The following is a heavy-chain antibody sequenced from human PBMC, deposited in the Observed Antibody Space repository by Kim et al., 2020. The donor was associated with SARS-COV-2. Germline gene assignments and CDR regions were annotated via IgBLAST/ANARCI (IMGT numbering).Heavy chain of an antibody. CDR1: GGSFSGYY. J-gene: IGHJ5*02. Sequence: SETLSLTCAVYGGSFSGYYWSWIRQPPGKGLEWIGEINHSGSTNYNPSLKSRVTISVDTSKNQFSLKLSSVTAADTAVYYCARGFIPSIVVVAAWFDPWG. D-gene: IGHD2-15*01. V-gene: IGHV4-34*01. CDR2: INHSGST. CDR3: ARGFIPSIVVVAAWFDP.